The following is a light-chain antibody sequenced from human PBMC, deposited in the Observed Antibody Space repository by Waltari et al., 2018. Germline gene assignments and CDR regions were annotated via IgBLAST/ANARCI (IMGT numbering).Light chain of an antibody. J-gene: IGKJ1*01. Sequence: DIQMTQSPPSLSASVGDRVTITCRASQSISNNLNWYQQKAGKAPKLLIYAASSLQSGVPSRFSGSGSGTDFTLTILSLQPDDFATYYCRQSYSTPPRTFGQGTKVENK. V-gene: IGKV1-39*01. CDR3: RQSYSTPPRT. CDR1: QSISNN. CDR2: AAS.